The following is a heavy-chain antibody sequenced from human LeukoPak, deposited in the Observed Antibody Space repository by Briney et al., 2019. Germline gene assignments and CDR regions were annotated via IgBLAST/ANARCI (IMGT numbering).Heavy chain of an antibody. D-gene: IGHD2-2*01. CDR2: ISDDGSNK. CDR1: GFTFSSYG. CDR3: AKGGRYCSSTSCYYPSDY. J-gene: IGHJ4*02. Sequence: TGGSLRLSCAASGFTFSSYGMHWVRQAPGKGLEWVAVISDDGSNKYYADSVKGRFTISRDNSKNTLYLQMNSLRAEDTAVYYCAKGGRYCSSTSCYYPSDYWGQGTLVTVSS. V-gene: IGHV3-30*18.